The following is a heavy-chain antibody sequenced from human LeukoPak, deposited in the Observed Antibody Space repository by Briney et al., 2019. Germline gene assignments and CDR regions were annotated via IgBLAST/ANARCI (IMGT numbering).Heavy chain of an antibody. CDR1: GFTFSSYG. Sequence: GGSLRLSCAASGFTFSSYGMSWVRQAPGKGLEWVSAISGSGGTTYYADSVKGRFTISRDNSKNTLYLQMNSLRAEDTSVYYCARDWISYMDIWGKGTTVTISS. V-gene: IGHV3-23*01. CDR2: ISGSGGTT. D-gene: IGHD2-2*03. CDR3: ARDWISYMDI. J-gene: IGHJ6*03.